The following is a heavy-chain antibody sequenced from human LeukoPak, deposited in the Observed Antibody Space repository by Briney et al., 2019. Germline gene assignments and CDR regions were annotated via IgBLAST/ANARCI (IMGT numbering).Heavy chain of an antibody. J-gene: IGHJ4*02. CDR1: GYTFTAYY. Sequence: GASVKVSCKASGYTFTAYYVHWVRQAPGQGLEWVGWINPNSGGTNYAQKFQGRVTMTRDTSISTAYMELSRLKSDDTAVYYCARGSFYYDSSGYYFNDWGQGTLVTVSS. V-gene: IGHV1-2*02. D-gene: IGHD3-22*01. CDR3: ARGSFYYDSSGYYFND. CDR2: INPNSGGT.